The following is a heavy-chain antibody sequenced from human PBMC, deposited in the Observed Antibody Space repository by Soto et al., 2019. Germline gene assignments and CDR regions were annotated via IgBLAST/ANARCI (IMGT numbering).Heavy chain of an antibody. CDR3: ATAGRYCSSTSCYNYYGMDV. D-gene: IGHD2-2*02. Sequence: ASVKVSCKVSGYTLTELSMHWVRQAPGKGLEWMGGFDPEDGETIYAQKFQGRVTMTEDTSTDTAYMELSSLRSGDTAVYYCATAGRYCSSTSCYNYYGMDVWGQGTTVTVSS. CDR1: GYTLTELS. CDR2: FDPEDGET. J-gene: IGHJ6*02. V-gene: IGHV1-24*01.